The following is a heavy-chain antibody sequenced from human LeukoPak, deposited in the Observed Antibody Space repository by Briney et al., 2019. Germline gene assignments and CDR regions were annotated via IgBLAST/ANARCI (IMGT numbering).Heavy chain of an antibody. J-gene: IGHJ6*03. CDR2: ISSSGSTI. CDR3: ARVSVLGPPALEWFRGHYYYMDV. CDR1: GFTFSDYY. V-gene: IGHV3-11*01. D-gene: IGHD3-3*01. Sequence: PGGSLRLSCAASGFTFSDYYMSWIRQAPGKGLEWVSYISSSGSTIYYADSVKGRFTISRDNAKNSLYLQMNSLRAEDTAVYYCARVSVLGPPALEWFRGHYYYMDVWGKGTTVTVSS.